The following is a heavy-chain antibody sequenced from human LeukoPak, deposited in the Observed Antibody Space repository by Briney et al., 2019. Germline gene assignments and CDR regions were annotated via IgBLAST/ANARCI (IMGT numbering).Heavy chain of an antibody. CDR1: GFTFSSYE. Sequence: GGSLRLSCAASGFTFSSYEMNWVRQAPGKGLEWVSYISSSGSTIYYADSVKGRFTISRDNAKNSLCLQMNSLRAEDTAVYYCASGVGVVVPAAMGYWGQGTLVTVSS. CDR2: ISSSGSTI. D-gene: IGHD2-2*01. J-gene: IGHJ4*02. V-gene: IGHV3-48*03. CDR3: ASGVGVVVPAAMGY.